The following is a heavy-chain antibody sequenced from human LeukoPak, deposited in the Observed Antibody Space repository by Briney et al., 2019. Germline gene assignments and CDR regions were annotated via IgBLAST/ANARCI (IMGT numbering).Heavy chain of an antibody. D-gene: IGHD2-21*02. Sequence: PGGSLRLSCAASGFTFSSYAMSWVRQAPGKGLEWVSAISGSGGSTYYADSVKGRFTISRDNSKNTLYLQMNSLRAEDTAVYYCAKVVTLTDYYYYYMDVWGKGTTVTVSS. J-gene: IGHJ6*03. V-gene: IGHV3-23*01. CDR2: ISGSGGST. CDR1: GFTFSSYA. CDR3: AKVVTLTDYYYYYMDV.